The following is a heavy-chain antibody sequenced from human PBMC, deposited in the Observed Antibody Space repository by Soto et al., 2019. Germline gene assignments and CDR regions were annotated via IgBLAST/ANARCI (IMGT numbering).Heavy chain of an antibody. Sequence: QVQLQESGPGLVKPSQTLSLTCTVSGGSISSGDYYCSWIRQPPGKGLEWIGYIYYSGSTYYNPSLKSRVTISVDTSKNQFTLKLSSVTAADTAVYYCARGLWFGESNGMDVWGQGTTVTVSS. CDR3: ARGLWFGESNGMDV. J-gene: IGHJ6*02. D-gene: IGHD3-10*01. CDR1: GGSISSGDYY. V-gene: IGHV4-30-4*01. CDR2: IYYSGST.